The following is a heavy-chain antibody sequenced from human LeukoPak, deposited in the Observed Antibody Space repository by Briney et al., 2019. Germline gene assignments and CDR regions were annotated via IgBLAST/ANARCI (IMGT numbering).Heavy chain of an antibody. D-gene: IGHD2-2*01. CDR1: GGSISSGDYY. CDR3: AGFCASSTCYNGGTNFAF. V-gene: IGHV4-30-4*01. Sequence: SETLSLTCTVSGGSISSGDYYWSWIRQHPEKGLEWIGYTFYSGSTYYNPSLKSRVTMSMDTSKSQFSLNLSSVTAADSAVYYCAGFCASSTCYNGGTNFAFWGQGALVAVSS. CDR2: TFYSGST. J-gene: IGHJ4*02.